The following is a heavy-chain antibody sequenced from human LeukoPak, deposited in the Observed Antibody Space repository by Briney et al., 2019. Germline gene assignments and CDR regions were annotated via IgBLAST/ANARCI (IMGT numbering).Heavy chain of an antibody. V-gene: IGHV3-74*01. CDR1: GFRFSGYW. D-gene: IGHD3-22*01. Sequence: PGGSLRLSCAASGFRFSGYWMYWLRQAPGKGMVWVSRIKPDGSYTSYADFVKGRFTTSRDNAKNTLYLQMNSLRAEDTAVYYCAKSWCYDSSGYYPFDYWGQGTLVTVSS. CDR2: IKPDGSYT. CDR3: AKSWCYDSSGYYPFDY. J-gene: IGHJ4*02.